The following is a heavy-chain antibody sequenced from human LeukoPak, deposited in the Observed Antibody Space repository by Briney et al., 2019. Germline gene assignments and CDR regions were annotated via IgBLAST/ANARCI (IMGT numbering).Heavy chain of an antibody. CDR2: INPNSGGT. D-gene: IGHD3-22*01. CDR1: GYSFTDYY. Sequence: ASVKVSCKTSGYSFTDYYMHWVRQAPGQGLKCMGWINPNSGGTNYAQKFQGRVTMPRDTPISTAYMQLSRLRSDDTAVYYCARVSGYDRGGYYGFDYWGQGTLVTVSS. CDR3: ARVSGYDRGGYYGFDY. J-gene: IGHJ4*02. V-gene: IGHV1-2*02.